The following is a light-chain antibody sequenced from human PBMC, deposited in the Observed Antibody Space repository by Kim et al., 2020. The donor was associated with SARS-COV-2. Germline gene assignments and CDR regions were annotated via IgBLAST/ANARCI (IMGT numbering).Light chain of an antibody. J-gene: IGLJ2*01. CDR1: SLRSYY. V-gene: IGLV3-19*01. Sequence: SSELTQDPAVSVALGQTVRITCQGDSLRSYYASWYQQKPGQAPVLVIYGKNNRPSGIPDRFSGSSSGNTASLTITGAQAEDEADYYCNSRDSSERVFGGG. CDR3: NSRDSSERV. CDR2: GKN.